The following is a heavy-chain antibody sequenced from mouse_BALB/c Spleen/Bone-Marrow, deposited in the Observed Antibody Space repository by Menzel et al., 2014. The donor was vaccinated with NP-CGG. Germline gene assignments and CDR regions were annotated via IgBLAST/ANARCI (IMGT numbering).Heavy chain of an antibody. D-gene: IGHD2-4*01. Sequence: EVKLMESGGGLVQPGGSLKISCAASGFTFSSYGMSWVHQTPDKRLDLVATINSNGGSTYYPDSVKGRFTISRDNAKNTLYLQMSSLKSEDTAMYYCARDNYYDYDGFAYWGQGTLVTVSA. CDR3: ARDNYYDYDGFAY. J-gene: IGHJ3*01. CDR1: GFTFSSYG. CDR2: INSNGGST. V-gene: IGHV5-6-3*01.